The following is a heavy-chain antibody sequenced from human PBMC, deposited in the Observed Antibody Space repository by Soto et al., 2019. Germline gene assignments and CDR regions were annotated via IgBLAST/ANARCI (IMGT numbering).Heavy chain of an antibody. V-gene: IGHV4-31*03. J-gene: IGHJ6*02. CDR2: IYYSGST. Sequence: PSETLSLTCTVSGGSISSGGYYWSWIRQHPGKGLEWIVYIYYSGSTYYNPSLKSRVTISVDTSKNQFSLKLSSVTAADTAVYYCARRRYDSSGYYCSNYYYGMDDWGQGTTVTVSS. CDR1: GGSISSGGYY. D-gene: IGHD3-22*01. CDR3: ARRRYDSSGYYCSNYYYGMDD.